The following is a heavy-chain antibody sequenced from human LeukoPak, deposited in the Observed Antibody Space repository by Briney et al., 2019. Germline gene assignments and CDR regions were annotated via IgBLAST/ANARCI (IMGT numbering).Heavy chain of an antibody. CDR1: GGSFSGYY. CDR2: INHSGST. D-gene: IGHD6-19*01. V-gene: IGHV4-34*01. CDR3: ARRSGWPWYYGMDV. J-gene: IGHJ6*02. Sequence: SETLSLTCAVYGGSFSGYYWSWIRKPPGKGLEWIGEINHSGSTNYNPSFKSRVTISVETSKNQFSLKLSSVTAADTAVYYCARRSGWPWYYGMDVWGQGTTVTVSS.